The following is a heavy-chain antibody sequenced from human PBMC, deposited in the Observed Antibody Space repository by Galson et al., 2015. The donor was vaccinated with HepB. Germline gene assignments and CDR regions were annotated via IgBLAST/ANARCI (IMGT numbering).Heavy chain of an antibody. Sequence: TLSLTCTVSGGSISSYYWSWIRQPPGKGLEWIGYIYYSGSTNYNPSLKSRVTISVDTSKNQFSLKLSSVTAADTAVYYCARHRRITMVRGVPGAFDIWGQGTMLTVSS. CDR2: IYYSGST. J-gene: IGHJ3*02. CDR3: ARHRRITMVRGVPGAFDI. V-gene: IGHV4-59*01. D-gene: IGHD3-10*01. CDR1: GGSISSYY.